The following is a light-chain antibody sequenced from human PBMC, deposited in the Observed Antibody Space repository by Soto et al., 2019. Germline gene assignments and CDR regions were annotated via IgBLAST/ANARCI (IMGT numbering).Light chain of an antibody. CDR1: SGHSSYA. V-gene: IGLV4-69*01. CDR2: LNSDGSH. CDR3: QTWGTGPVV. Sequence: QSVLTQSPSASASLGASVKLTCTLSSGHSSYAIAWHQQQPEKGPRYLMKLNSDGSHSKGDGIPDRFSGSSSGAECYLTISSLQSEDEADYYCQTWGTGPVVFGGGTKLTVL. J-gene: IGLJ2*01.